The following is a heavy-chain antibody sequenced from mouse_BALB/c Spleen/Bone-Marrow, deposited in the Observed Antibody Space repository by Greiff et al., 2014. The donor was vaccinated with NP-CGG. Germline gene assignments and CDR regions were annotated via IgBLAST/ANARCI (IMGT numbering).Heavy chain of an antibody. V-gene: IGHV1S130*01. CDR1: GYTFTSSW. CDR3: ANYYGSSSY. J-gene: IGHJ2*01. D-gene: IGHD1-1*01. Sequence: VKLQESGSVLVRPGASVKLSCKASGYTFTSSWMHWAKQRPGQGLEWIGEIHPNSGNTNYNEKFKGKATLTVDTSSSTAYVDLSSLTPEDSAVYYCANYYGSSSYWGQGTTLTVSS. CDR2: IHPNSGNT.